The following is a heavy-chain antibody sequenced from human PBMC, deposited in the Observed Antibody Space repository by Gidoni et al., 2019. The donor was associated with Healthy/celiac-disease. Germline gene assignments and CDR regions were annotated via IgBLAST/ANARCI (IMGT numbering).Heavy chain of an antibody. CDR3: ARAIGGDGYNGQHDAFDI. Sequence: HVQLVQPEAEVKKPGPSVKFSCKASGCTFRRYTLSWVRQAPGQGLEWMGRIIPILDIANYAEKFQGRVTITADKSTSTAYMELSSLRSEDTAVYDCARAIGGDGYNGQHDAFDIWCQGTMVTVSS. J-gene: IGHJ3*02. D-gene: IGHD2-21*01. CDR2: IIPILDIA. CDR1: GCTFRRYT. V-gene: IGHV1-69*02.